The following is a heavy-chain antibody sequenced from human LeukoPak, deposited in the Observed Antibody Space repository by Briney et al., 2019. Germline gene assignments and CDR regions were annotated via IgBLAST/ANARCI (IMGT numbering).Heavy chain of an antibody. V-gene: IGHV4-59*01. J-gene: IGHJ1*01. CDR2: IYYSGST. CDR3: ARDARYCSGGSCSRTGPFQH. CDR1: GGSISSYY. D-gene: IGHD2-15*01. Sequence: SETLSLTCTVSGGSISSYYWSWIRQPPGKGLGWIGYIYYSGSTNYNPSLKSRVTISVDTSKNQSSLKLSSVTAADTAVYYCARDARYCSGGSCSRTGPFQHWGQGTLVTVSS.